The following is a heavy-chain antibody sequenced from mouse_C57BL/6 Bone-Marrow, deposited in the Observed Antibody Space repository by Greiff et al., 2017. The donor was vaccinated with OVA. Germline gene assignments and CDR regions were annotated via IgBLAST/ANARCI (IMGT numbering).Heavy chain of an antibody. CDR1: GYTFTSYW. V-gene: IGHV1-64*01. CDR2: IHPNSGST. J-gene: IGHJ1*03. CDR3: ARSYVNYWYFDV. Sequence: LQQPGAELVKPGASVKLSCKASGYTFTSYWMHWVKQRPGQGLEWIGMIHPNSGSTNYNEKFKSKAKLTVDKSSSTAYMQLSSLTSEDSAVYYCARSYVNYWYFDVWGTGTTVTVSS. D-gene: IGHD2-1*01.